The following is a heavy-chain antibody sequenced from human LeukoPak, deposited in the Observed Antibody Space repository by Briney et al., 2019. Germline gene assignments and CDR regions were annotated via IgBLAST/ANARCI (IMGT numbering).Heavy chain of an antibody. Sequence: SETLSLTCAVYGGSFSGYYWSWIRQPPGKGLEWIGEINHSGSTNYNPSLKSRVTISVDTSKNQFSLKLSSVTAADTAVYYCASSDDILTGYYKGLYNWGQGTLVTVSS. CDR2: INHSGST. CDR3: ASSDDILTGYYKGLYN. J-gene: IGHJ4*02. V-gene: IGHV4-34*01. D-gene: IGHD3-9*01. CDR1: GGSFSGYY.